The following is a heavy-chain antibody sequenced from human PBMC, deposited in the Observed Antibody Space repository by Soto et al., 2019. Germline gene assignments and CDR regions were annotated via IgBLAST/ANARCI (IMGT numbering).Heavy chain of an antibody. CDR3: ARGMVRGVMGDYYYYGRDV. D-gene: IGHD3-10*01. J-gene: IGHJ6*02. CDR2: IYYSGST. CDR1: GCSISSFY. V-gene: IGHV4-59*01. Sequence: SETLSLTCTVSGCSISSFYWSWIRQPPGKGLEWIGYIYYSGSTNYTPSLKSRVTISVDPSKNQFSLKLSSVTAADTAVYYCARGMVRGVMGDYYYYGRDVWGQGTTVTVAS.